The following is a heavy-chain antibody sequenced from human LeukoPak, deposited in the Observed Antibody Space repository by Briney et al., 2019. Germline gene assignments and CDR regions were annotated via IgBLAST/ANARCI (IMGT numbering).Heavy chain of an antibody. J-gene: IGHJ4*02. CDR2: IYYSGST. Sequence: SETLSLTCTVSGGSISSYYWSWIRQPPGKGLEWIGYIYYSGSTNYNPSLRSRVTISVDTSKNQFSLKLSSVTAADTAVYYCARDRGNFDYWGQGTLVTVSS. CDR1: GGSISSYY. V-gene: IGHV4-59*01. CDR3: ARDRGNFDY.